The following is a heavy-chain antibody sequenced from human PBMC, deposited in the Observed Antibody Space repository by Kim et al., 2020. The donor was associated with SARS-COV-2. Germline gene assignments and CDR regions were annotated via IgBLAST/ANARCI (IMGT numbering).Heavy chain of an antibody. J-gene: IGHJ2*01. V-gene: IGHV1-69*01. Sequence: KFQGRVTITADESTSTAYRELSSLRSEDTAVYYCARDSSSSWGQNWYFDLWGRGTLVTVSS. CDR3: ARDSSSSWGQNWYFDL. D-gene: IGHD6-13*01.